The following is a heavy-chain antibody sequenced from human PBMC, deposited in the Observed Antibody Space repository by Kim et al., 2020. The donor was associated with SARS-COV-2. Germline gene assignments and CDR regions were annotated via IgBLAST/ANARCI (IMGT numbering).Heavy chain of an antibody. Sequence: SETLSLTCTVSGGSISSGGYYWSWIRQHPGKGLEWIGYIYYSGSTYYNPSLKSRVTISVDTSKNQFSLKLTSVTAADTAVYYCARGSHCSGGSCYYYGMDVWGQGTTVTVSS. D-gene: IGHD2-15*01. CDR2: IYYSGST. CDR3: ARGSHCSGGSCYYYGMDV. V-gene: IGHV4-31*03. CDR1: GGSISSGGYY. J-gene: IGHJ6*02.